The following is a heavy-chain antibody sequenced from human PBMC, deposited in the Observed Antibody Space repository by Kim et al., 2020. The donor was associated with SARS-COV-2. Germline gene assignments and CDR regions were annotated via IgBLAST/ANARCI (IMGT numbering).Heavy chain of an antibody. J-gene: IGHJ4*02. Sequence: ASVKVSCKASGYTFTSYGISWVRQAPGQGLEWMGWISAYNGNTNYAQKLQGRVTMTTDTSTSTAYMELRSLRSDDTAVYYCARDYYDSSGYYYVGYWGQGTLVTVSS. V-gene: IGHV1-18*01. D-gene: IGHD3-22*01. CDR3: ARDYYDSSGYYYVGY. CDR2: ISAYNGNT. CDR1: GYTFTSYG.